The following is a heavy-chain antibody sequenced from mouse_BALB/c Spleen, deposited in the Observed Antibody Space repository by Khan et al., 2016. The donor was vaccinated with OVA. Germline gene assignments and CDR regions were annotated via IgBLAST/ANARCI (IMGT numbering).Heavy chain of an antibody. V-gene: IGHV5-15*02. CDR3: ARGGFAY. CDR2: ISSLAYTI. CDR1: GFTFIDYG. J-gene: IGHJ3*01. Sequence: EVELVESGGGLVQPGGSRKLSCAASGFTFIDYGMVWVRQTPGKGPEWIAFISSLAYTIYYADTVTGRFTISRENAKNTLYLEMSSLRSDDTAMYYCARGGFAYWGQGTLVTVSA.